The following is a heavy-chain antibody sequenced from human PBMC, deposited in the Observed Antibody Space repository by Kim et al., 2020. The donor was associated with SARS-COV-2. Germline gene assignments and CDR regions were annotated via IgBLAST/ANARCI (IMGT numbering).Heavy chain of an antibody. D-gene: IGHD5-12*01. V-gene: IGHV4-59*01. CDR3: ASYSGYDQTHDY. J-gene: IGHJ4*02. Sequence: NSNPSLKSRVTISVDTSKNQFSLKLSSVTAADTAVYYCASYSGYDQTHDYWGQGTLVTVSS.